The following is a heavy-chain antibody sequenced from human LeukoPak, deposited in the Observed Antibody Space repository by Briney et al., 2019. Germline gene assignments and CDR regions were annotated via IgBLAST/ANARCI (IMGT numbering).Heavy chain of an antibody. CDR2: INHSGGT. J-gene: IGHJ5*02. V-gene: IGHV4-34*01. CDR1: GGSFSGYY. CDR3: ARGLYYGSPGAWFDP. Sequence: SETLSLTCAVYGGSFSGYYWSWSRQPPGKGLEWIGEINHSGGTNYNPSLKSRVTISVDTSKNQFSLKLSSVTAADTAVYYCARGLYYGSPGAWFDPWGQGTRVTVSS. D-gene: IGHD3-10*01.